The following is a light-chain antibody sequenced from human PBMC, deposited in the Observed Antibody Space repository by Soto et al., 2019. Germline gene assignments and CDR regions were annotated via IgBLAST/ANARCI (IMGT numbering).Light chain of an antibody. V-gene: IGKV3-20*01. CDR3: QQYGSSGT. Sequence: EIVLTQSPATLSLSPGERATLSCRASQSVSSYLAWYQQKPGQAPRLLIHGASNRATGIPDMFSGSGSGTDFTLTISRLEPEDFAVYYCQQYGSSGTFGQGTKVDIK. CDR1: QSVSSY. J-gene: IGKJ1*01. CDR2: GAS.